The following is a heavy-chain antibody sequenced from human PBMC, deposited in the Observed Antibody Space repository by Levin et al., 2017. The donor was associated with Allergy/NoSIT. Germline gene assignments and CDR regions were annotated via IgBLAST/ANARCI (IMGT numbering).Heavy chain of an antibody. CDR1: GGSVSSGSYY. CDR2: IYYGGST. V-gene: IGHV4-61*01. Sequence: PSETLSLTCSVSGGSVSSGSYYWSWIRQPPGKGLECIGYIYYGGSTNYNPSLKSRVTISVDTSKNQFSLKLSSVTAADTAVYYCARFRAVAGIDYWGQGTLVTVSS. D-gene: IGHD6-19*01. CDR3: ARFRAVAGIDY. J-gene: IGHJ4*02.